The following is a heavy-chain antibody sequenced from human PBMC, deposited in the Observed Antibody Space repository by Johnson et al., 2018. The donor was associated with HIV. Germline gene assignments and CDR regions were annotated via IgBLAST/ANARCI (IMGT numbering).Heavy chain of an antibody. CDR1: GFTFSSYW. Sequence: VQLVESWGGLVQPGGSLRLSCAASGFTFSSYWMSWVRQAPGKGLEWVANIKQDGSEKYYVYSVKGRFTISRDNAKNSLYLQMNSLRAGDTAVYYCAGRDLLRAFDFWGQGTMVTVSS. CDR2: IKQDGSEK. D-gene: IGHD2-15*01. CDR3: AGRDLLRAFDF. J-gene: IGHJ3*01. V-gene: IGHV3-7*01.